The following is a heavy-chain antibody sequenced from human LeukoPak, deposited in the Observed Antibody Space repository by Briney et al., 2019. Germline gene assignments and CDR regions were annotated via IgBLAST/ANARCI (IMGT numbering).Heavy chain of an antibody. V-gene: IGHV3-23*01. J-gene: IGHJ6*03. D-gene: IGHD4-17*01. Sequence: QPGGSLRLSCAASGFTFNSYSMNWVRQAPGKGLEWVSAISGSGGSTYYADSVKGRFTISRDNSKNTLYLQMNSLRAEDTAVYYCAKGPTTRPYYYYYMDVWGKGTTVTVSS. CDR2: ISGSGGST. CDR1: GFTFNSYS. CDR3: AKGPTTRPYYYYYMDV.